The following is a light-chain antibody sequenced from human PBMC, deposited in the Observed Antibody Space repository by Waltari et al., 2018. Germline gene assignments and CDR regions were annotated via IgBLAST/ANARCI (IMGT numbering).Light chain of an antibody. V-gene: IGKV1-8*01. CDR1: QGISSY. Sequence: AIRITQSPSSLSASTGDRVTITCRASQGISSYLAWYQPKPGKAPNLLIYAASTLQSGVPSRFSGSGSGTEFTRTISCLHSEDFATYYCQQYYSYLTFGQGTKLEIK. J-gene: IGKJ2*01. CDR2: AAS. CDR3: QQYYSYLT.